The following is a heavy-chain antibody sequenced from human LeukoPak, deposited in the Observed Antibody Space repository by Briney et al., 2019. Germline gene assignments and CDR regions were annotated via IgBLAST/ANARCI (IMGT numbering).Heavy chain of an antibody. D-gene: IGHD2/OR15-2a*01. CDR2: FFSTGRT. CDR1: GGSVSSSNQH. V-gene: IGHV4-39*01. Sequence: SETLSLTCNVSGGSVSSSNQHWAWIRQSPGMGLEWVGTFFSTGRTSQNPDPSLKGRVTLSVDTSRNQFSLQLRSLTAADTAVHYCARLSSGRYYYYMDVWGKGTTVTVSS. CDR3: ARLSSGRYYYYMDV. J-gene: IGHJ6*03.